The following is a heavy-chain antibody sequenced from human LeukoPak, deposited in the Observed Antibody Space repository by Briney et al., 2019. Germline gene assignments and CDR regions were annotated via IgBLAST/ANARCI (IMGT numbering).Heavy chain of an antibody. CDR1: GFTFSNYW. CDR2: IKPDGSEK. J-gene: IGHJ5*02. D-gene: IGHD6-19*01. CDR3: ARDSGSGGP. Sequence: GGSLRLSCADSGFTFSNYWMSWVRQAPGKGLEWVAHIKPDGSEKNYVDSVKGRFSLFRDDAKNSVYLQMNSLRVEDTAVYYCARDSGSGGPWGQGTPVTVSS. V-gene: IGHV3-7*01.